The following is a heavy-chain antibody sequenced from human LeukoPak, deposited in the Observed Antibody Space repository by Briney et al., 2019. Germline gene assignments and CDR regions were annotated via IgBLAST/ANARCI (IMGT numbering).Heavy chain of an antibody. CDR2: ISAYSANT. V-gene: IGHV1-18*01. CDR3: ARDSTVRGSGYFDY. J-gene: IGHJ4*02. D-gene: IGHD3-3*01. Sequence: ASVKVSCTASDYTFTSYGISWVRQAPGQGLEWMGWISAYSANTNYAQKLQGRVTMTTDTSTTTAYMELRSLRSDDTAVYYCARDSTVRGSGYFDYWGQGTLVTVSS. CDR1: DYTFTSYG.